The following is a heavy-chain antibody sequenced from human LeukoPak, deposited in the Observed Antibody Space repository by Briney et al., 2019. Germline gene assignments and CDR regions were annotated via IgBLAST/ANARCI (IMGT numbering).Heavy chain of an antibody. J-gene: IGHJ5*02. V-gene: IGHV3-48*01. CDR1: GFTFSTYN. D-gene: IGHD3-3*01. CDR3: AKDRGGIYDFWSGYSNWFDP. CDR2: ITSNLNTI. Sequence: GGSLRLSCAASGFTFSTYNMNWVRQAPGKGLEWLAYITSNLNTIYYADSVKGRFTISRDNSKNTLYLQMNSLRAEDTAVYYCAKDRGGIYDFWSGYSNWFDPWGQGTLVTVSS.